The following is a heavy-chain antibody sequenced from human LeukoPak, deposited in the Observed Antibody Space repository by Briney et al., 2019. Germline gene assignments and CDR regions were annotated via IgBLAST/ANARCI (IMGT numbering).Heavy chain of an antibody. CDR1: GGTFSSYA. Sequence: SVKVSCKASGGTFSSYAISWVRQAPGQGLEWMGRIIPILGIANYAQKFQGRVTITADKSTSTAYMELSSLRSDDTAVYYCARSGSIAVAGTLGGNNWFDPWGQGTLVTASS. CDR3: ARSGSIAVAGTLGGNNWFDP. J-gene: IGHJ5*02. V-gene: IGHV1-69*04. D-gene: IGHD6-19*01. CDR2: IIPILGIA.